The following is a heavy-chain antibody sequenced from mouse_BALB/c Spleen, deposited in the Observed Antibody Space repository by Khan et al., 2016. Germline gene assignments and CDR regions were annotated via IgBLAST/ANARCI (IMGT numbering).Heavy chain of an antibody. V-gene: IGHV4-1*02. D-gene: IGHD1-2*01. CDR2: INPDSSTI. Sequence: EVKLLESGGGLVQPEGSLKLSCAASGFDFSRYWMSWVRQAPGKGLEWIGEINPDSSTINYTPSLKDKFIISRDNAKNTLYLQMSKVRSEDTALYYCASIHYYYWYFDVWGAGTTVTVSS. J-gene: IGHJ1*01. CDR3: ASIHYYYWYFDV. CDR1: GFDFSRYW.